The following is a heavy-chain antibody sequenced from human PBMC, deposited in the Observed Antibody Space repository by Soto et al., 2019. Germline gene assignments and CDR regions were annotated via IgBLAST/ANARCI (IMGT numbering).Heavy chain of an antibody. CDR1: GFSISDHF. J-gene: IGHJ4*02. D-gene: IGHD1-26*01. CDR3: VRSRVGRIGYGV. V-gene: IGHV3-72*01. Sequence: DAELVESGGGLVQPGGSLRLSCVAAGFSISDHFMDWVRQAPGKGLEWIGRSRNKDKTYTTEYAASVRGRSTISRDDGKNSVFLQMNSLKTEDKAVYSCVRSRVGRIGYGVWGQGTLVTVAS. CDR2: SRNKDKTYTT.